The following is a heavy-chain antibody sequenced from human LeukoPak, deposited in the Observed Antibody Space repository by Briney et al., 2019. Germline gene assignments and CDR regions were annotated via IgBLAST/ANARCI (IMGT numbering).Heavy chain of an antibody. CDR2: ISGSGGRT. CDR1: GFTFSSYA. D-gene: IGHD5-18*01. J-gene: IGHJ4*02. Sequence: PGGSLRLSCAASGFTFSSYAMSWVRQAPGKGLEWVSAISGSGGRTYYADSVKGRFTISRDNAKNTLYLQMNSLRAEDTAVYYCARDRSYSGNNDYWGQGTLVTVSS. CDR3: ARDRSYSGNNDY. V-gene: IGHV3-23*01.